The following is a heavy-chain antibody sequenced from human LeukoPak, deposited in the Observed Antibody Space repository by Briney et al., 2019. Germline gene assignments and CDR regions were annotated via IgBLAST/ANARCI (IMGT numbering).Heavy chain of an antibody. CDR3: ARDRFGELDY. V-gene: IGHV4-59*12. D-gene: IGHD3-10*01. CDR2: IHYSGRT. CDR1: GDSITRYF. Sequence: PSETLSLTCTVSGDSITRYFWNWIRQPPGKGLEWIGYIHYSGRTNFNPSFKSRVTISVDTSKKQFSLKLTSVTTADTAVYFCARDRFGELDYWGHGTLVTVSS. J-gene: IGHJ4*01.